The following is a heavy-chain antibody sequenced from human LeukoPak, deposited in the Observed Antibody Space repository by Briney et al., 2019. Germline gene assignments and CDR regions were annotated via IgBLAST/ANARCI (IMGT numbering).Heavy chain of an antibody. D-gene: IGHD2-21*02. J-gene: IGHJ5*02. CDR3: ARHALVTAISTYNWLDP. CDR2: IFDTGST. Sequence: GSLRLSCAASGFTSSSYGKHWVRQAPGKGLEWIGSIFDTGSTYHNPSLKSRVTMSVDPSKTQFSLKVNLVTAADTAIYYCARHALVTAISTYNWLDPWGRGTLVTVSS. V-gene: IGHV4-39*01. CDR1: GFTSSSYGKH.